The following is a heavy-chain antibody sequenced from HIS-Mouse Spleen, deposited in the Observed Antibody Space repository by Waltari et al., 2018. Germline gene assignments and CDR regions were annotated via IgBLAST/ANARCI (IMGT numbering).Heavy chain of an antibody. CDR1: GGSFIGSY. J-gene: IGHJ4*02. CDR3: ARADLTGGDY. V-gene: IGHV4-34*01. CDR2: INHSGST. Sequence: QVQLQQWGAGRLKPSESLSLTCAFYGGSFIGSYWSWIRQPPGKGLELIGEINHSGSTNYNPSLKSRVTISVDTSKNQFSLKLSSVTAADTAVYYCARADLTGGDYWGQGTLVTVSS. D-gene: IGHD7-27*01.